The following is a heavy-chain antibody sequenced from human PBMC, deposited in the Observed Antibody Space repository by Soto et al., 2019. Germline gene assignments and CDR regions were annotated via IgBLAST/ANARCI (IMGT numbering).Heavy chain of an antibody. V-gene: IGHV4-30-4*01. Sequence: QVQLQESGPGLVKPSQTLSLTCTVSGGSISSGDYYWSWIRQPPGKGLEWIGNTYSRGSTYYNPSLRGRVTRSVDTSKNRFPLKLSCVTAADTAVYDCARSSCSRAGGLVDPWGQGTLVTVSS. J-gene: IGHJ5*02. CDR2: TYSRGST. CDR3: ARSSCSRAGGLVDP. D-gene: IGHD2-2*01. CDR1: GGSISSGDYY.